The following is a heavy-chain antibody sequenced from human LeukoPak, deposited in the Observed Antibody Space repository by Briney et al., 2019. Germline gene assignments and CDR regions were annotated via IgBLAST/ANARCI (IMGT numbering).Heavy chain of an antibody. CDR2: IRPNSGGT. CDR1: GYTFAAYY. D-gene: IGHD6-6*01. J-gene: IGHJ6*03. CDR3: ARLAARPTYYYYYYMDV. Sequence: GASVKVSCKASGYTFAAYYMYWVRQAPGQGLEWMGWIRPNSGGTNYTQKFQGRVTMTRDTSISTAYMELSRLRSDDTAVYYCARLAARPTYYYYYYMDVWGKGTTVTVSS. V-gene: IGHV1-2*02.